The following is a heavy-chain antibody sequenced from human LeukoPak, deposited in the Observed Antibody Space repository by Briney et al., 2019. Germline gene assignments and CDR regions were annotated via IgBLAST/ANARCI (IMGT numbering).Heavy chain of an antibody. CDR2: ISSSGSTI. J-gene: IGHJ3*02. CDR1: GFTFSSYE. Sequence: GSLRLSCAASGFTFSSYEMNWVRQAPGKGLEWVSYISSSGSTIYYADSVKGRFTISRDNAKNSLYLQMNSLRAEDTALYYCAKNLYYYYGSGSYRGGYRDAFDIWGQGTMVTVSS. V-gene: IGHV3-48*03. D-gene: IGHD3-10*01. CDR3: AKNLYYYYGSGSYRGGYRDAFDI.